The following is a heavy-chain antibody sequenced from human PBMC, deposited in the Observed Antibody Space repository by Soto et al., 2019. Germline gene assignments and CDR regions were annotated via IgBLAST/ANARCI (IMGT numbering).Heavy chain of an antibody. Sequence: ASVKVSCKASGYTFTGYYMHWVRQAPGQGLEWMGWINPNSGGTNYAQKFQGWVTMTRDTSISTAYMELGRLRSDDTAVYYCARGSYDFWSGPYHDAFDIWGQGTMVTVS. CDR3: ARGSYDFWSGPYHDAFDI. D-gene: IGHD3-3*01. V-gene: IGHV1-2*04. CDR1: GYTFTGYY. J-gene: IGHJ3*02. CDR2: INPNSGGT.